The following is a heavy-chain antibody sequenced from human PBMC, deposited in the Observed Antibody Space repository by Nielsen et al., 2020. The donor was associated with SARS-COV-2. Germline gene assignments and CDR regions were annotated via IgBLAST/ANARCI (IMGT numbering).Heavy chain of an antibody. V-gene: IGHV1-69*13. CDR1: GGTFSSYA. CDR2: IIPIFGTA. J-gene: IGHJ4*02. D-gene: IGHD3-10*01. Sequence: SVKVSCKASGGTFSSYAISWVRQAPGQGLEWMGGIIPIFGTANYAQKFQGRVTITADESTSTAYMELSSLRSEDTAVYYCASNYVDYYGSGSYFGYWGQGMLVTVSS. CDR3: ASNYVDYYGSGSYFGY.